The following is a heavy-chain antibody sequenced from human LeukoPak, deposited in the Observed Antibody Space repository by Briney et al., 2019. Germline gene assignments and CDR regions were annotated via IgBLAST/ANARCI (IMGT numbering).Heavy chain of an antibody. CDR3: ARDTYYYDSSGYSDQFDY. CDR1: GYTFTSYA. V-gene: IGHV7-4-1*02. Sequence: ASVKVSCKASGYTFTSYAMNWVRQAPGQGLEWMGWINTNTGNPTYAQGFTGRFVFSLDTSVSTAYLQISSLKAEDTAAYYCARDTYYYDSSGYSDQFDYWGQGTLVTVSS. D-gene: IGHD3-22*01. J-gene: IGHJ4*02. CDR2: INTNTGNP.